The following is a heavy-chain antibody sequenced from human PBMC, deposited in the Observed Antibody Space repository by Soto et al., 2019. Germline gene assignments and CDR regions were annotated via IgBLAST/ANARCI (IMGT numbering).Heavy chain of an antibody. CDR2: IYYSGST. D-gene: IGHD6-19*01. J-gene: IGHJ4*02. CDR3: AQVAVAGRDFDY. CDR1: GGSISSYY. Sequence: PSETLSLTCTVSGGSISSYYWSWIRQPPGKGLEWIGYIYYSGSTNYNPSLKSRVTISVDTSKNQFSLKLSSVTAADTAVYYCAQVAVAGRDFDYWGQGTLVTVSS. V-gene: IGHV4-59*01.